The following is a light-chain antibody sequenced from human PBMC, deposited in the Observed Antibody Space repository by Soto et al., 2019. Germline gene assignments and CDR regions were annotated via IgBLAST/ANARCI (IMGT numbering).Light chain of an antibody. Sequence: QSVLTQPPSVSGAPGQRVTISCTGSSSNIGAGYDVHWYQQLPGTAPNLLIYGNSNRPSGVPDRFSGSKSGTSASLAITVLHAEDEADYYCQSYDSSLSGVVFGGGTKLTVL. CDR3: QSYDSSLSGVV. CDR1: SSNIGAGYD. V-gene: IGLV1-40*01. J-gene: IGLJ2*01. CDR2: GNS.